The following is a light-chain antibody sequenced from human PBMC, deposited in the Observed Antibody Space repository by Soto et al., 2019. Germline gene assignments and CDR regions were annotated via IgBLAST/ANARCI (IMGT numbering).Light chain of an antibody. CDR1: QGISSW. J-gene: IGKJ5*01. Sequence: DKQITQSPSSVSASVGDSVTISCRASQGISSWLAWYQRKPGRAPKLLIYAASRLQAGVPLRFSGSGSGTDFTLTISDLQPEDFATYYCQQLNSLPLTFGQGTRLEIK. CDR3: QQLNSLPLT. CDR2: AAS. V-gene: IGKV1D-12*01.